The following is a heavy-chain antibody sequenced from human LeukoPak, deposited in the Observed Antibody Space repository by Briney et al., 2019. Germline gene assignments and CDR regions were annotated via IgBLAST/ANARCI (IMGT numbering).Heavy chain of an antibody. J-gene: IGHJ4*02. CDR1: GFTFITYA. CDR2: ISVSGGNA. V-gene: IGHV3-23*01. D-gene: IGHD3-10*01. Sequence: PGRSLRLSCAASGFTFITYAMNWVRQAPGKGLEWVSAISVSGGNADYADSVKGRFTISRDNSKNTLYLQMNSLSAEDTAVYYCARAYGFTDYWGQGTLVTVSS. CDR3: ARAYGFTDY.